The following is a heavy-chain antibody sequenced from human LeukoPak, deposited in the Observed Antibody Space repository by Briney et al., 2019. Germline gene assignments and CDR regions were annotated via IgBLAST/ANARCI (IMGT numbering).Heavy chain of an antibody. CDR3: ARGLNTSPGVDY. Sequence: GGSLRLSCAASGFTFSNYWTNWVRQAPGKGLEWVANIKKDGSQKYYVDSVKGRSTSSRDTAKNSVYLQMSSQPEENTAVYYCARGLNTSPGVDYSGQGTLVVVSS. CDR2: IKKDGSQK. V-gene: IGHV3-7*01. CDR1: GFTFSNYW. J-gene: IGHJ4*02. D-gene: IGHD3-16*01.